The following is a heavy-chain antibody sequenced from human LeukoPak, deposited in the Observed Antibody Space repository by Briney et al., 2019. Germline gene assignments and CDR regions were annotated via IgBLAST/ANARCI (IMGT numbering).Heavy chain of an antibody. V-gene: IGHV3-48*01. CDR1: GLTFSTYS. Sequence: PGGSLRLSCAASGLTFSTYSMNWVRQAPGKGLEWVSYISSSSSTKYYADSVKGRFTISRDNAKNSLYLQMNSLRAEDTAVYYCARGFSRPDCSGGSCYEMVDSWGQGTLVTVSS. J-gene: IGHJ4*02. CDR2: ISSSSSTK. D-gene: IGHD2-15*01. CDR3: ARGFSRPDCSGGSCYEMVDS.